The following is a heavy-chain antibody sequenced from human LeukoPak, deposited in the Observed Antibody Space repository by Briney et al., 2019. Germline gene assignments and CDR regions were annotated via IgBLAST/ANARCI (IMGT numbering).Heavy chain of an antibody. CDR1: GGSISSCY. CDR2: IYYSGST. CDR3: ARNPIAVAGEDYFDY. J-gene: IGHJ4*02. V-gene: IGHV4-59*08. D-gene: IGHD6-19*01. Sequence: SETLSLTCTVSGGSISSCYWSWIRQPPGKGLEWIGYIYYSGSTNYNPSLKSRVTISVDTSKNQFSLKLSSVTAADTAVYYCARNPIAVAGEDYFDYWGQGTLVTVSS.